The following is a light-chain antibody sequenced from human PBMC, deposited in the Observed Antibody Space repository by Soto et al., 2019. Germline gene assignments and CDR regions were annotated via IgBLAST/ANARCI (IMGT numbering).Light chain of an antibody. V-gene: IGKV4-1*01. CDR2: WAS. Sequence: DIVMTQSPDSLAVSLGERATINCKSSQSVLYSSNNNNCLAWYQQKPRQPPKLLIYWASTRESGVPDRFSGSGSGTDFTLTISSLQAEDVAVYYCQLYYSSPITFGQGTRLEIK. CDR3: QLYYSSPIT. J-gene: IGKJ5*01. CDR1: QSVLYSSNNNNC.